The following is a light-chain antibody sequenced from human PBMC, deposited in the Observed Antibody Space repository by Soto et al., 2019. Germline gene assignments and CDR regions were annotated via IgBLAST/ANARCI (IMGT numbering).Light chain of an antibody. V-gene: IGLV1-44*01. J-gene: IGLJ1*01. CDR1: SSNIGSNT. CDR3: SSWDDNIDAVV. CDR2: TND. Sequence: QSVLTQPPAASGTPGQRVTISWSGSSSNIGSNTVNWYQQLPGTAPKLLIYTNDQRPSGVPDRFSGSRSGTSASLAISGLQFEDEADYHCSSWDDNIDAVVFGAGTKVTVL.